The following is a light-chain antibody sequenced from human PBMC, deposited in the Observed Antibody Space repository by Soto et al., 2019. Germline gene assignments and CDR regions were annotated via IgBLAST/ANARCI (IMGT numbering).Light chain of an antibody. Sequence: DIQITQSPSSVSASVGDRVTITCRASQGISSWLAWYQQKPGKAPKLLIYAASSLQSGVPSRFSGGRSGTEFTLYISNLQPDDFATYYCQHYNGHFGGGTKVDIK. CDR1: QGISSW. V-gene: IGKV1-12*01. CDR3: QHYNGH. CDR2: AAS. J-gene: IGKJ4*01.